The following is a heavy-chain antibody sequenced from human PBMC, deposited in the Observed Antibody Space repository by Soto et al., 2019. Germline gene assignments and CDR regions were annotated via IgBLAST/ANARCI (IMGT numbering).Heavy chain of an antibody. V-gene: IGHV1-3*01. D-gene: IGHD3-22*01. CDR1: GYTFTSYA. J-gene: IGHJ5*02. Sequence: ASVKVSCKASGYTFTSYAMHWVRQAPGQRLEWMGWINAGNGNTKYSQKFQGRVTITRDTSASTAYMELSSLRSEDTAVYYCARGXYYYDSSGYYGGSWFDPWGQGTLVTVSS. CDR2: INAGNGNT. CDR3: ARGXYYYDSSGYYGGSWFDP.